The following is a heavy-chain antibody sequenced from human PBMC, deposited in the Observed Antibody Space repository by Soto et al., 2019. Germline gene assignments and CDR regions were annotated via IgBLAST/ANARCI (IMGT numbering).Heavy chain of an antibody. J-gene: IGHJ4*02. D-gene: IGHD3-10*01. Sequence: QVQLVESGGGLVKPGGSLRLSCAASGFTFSDYYVSWIRQAPGKGLEWVSYISSSGSTIYYADSVKGRFTISRDNAKNSLYLQMNSLRAEDMAVYYCARRKAEMEWFGDTELIDYWGQGTLVTVSS. CDR3: ARRKAEMEWFGDTELIDY. CDR2: ISSSGSTI. V-gene: IGHV3-11*01. CDR1: GFTFSDYY.